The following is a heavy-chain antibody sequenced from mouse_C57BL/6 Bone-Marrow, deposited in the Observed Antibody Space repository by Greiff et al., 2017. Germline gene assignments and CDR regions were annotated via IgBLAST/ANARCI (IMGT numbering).Heavy chain of an antibody. V-gene: IGHV1-19*01. CDR2: INPYNGGT. J-gene: IGHJ3*01. CDR3: ARGWFAY. CDR1: GYTFTDYY. Sequence: EVMLVESGPVLVKPGASVKMSCKASGYTFTDYYMNWVKQSHGKSLEWIGVINPYNGGTSYNQKFKGKATLTVDKSSSTAYMELNSLTSEDSAVYYCARGWFAYWGQGTLVTVSA.